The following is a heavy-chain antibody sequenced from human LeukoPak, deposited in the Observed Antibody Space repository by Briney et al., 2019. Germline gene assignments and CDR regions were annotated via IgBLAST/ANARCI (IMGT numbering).Heavy chain of an antibody. Sequence: GGSLRLSCAASGFIFKDYWMIWVRQAPGKGLEWVANIKQDGSEKYYVDSVKGRFTISRDNAKNSLYLQMNSLRAEDTAVYYCARKTLGVAFDIWGQGTVVTVSS. CDR1: GFIFKDYW. CDR2: IKQDGSEK. V-gene: IGHV3-7*01. CDR3: ARKTLGVAFDI. D-gene: IGHD3-16*01. J-gene: IGHJ3*02.